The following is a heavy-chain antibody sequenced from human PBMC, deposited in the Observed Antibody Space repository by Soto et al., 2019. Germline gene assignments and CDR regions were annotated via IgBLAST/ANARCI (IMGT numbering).Heavy chain of an antibody. CDR1: GGTFSSYA. Sequence: QVQLVQSGAEVKKPGSSVKVSCKASGGTFSSYAISWVRQAPGQGLEWMGGIIPIFGTANYAQKFQGRVTITADEATSSAYMELSSVRPEDTAVYDCARDWLSTSCHRGNWFDPWGQGTLVTVSS. CDR2: IIPIFGTA. V-gene: IGHV1-69*12. J-gene: IGHJ5*02. D-gene: IGHD2-2*02. CDR3: ARDWLSTSCHRGNWFDP.